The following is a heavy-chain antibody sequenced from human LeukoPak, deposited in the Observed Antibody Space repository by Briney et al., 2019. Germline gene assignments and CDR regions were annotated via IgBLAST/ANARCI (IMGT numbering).Heavy chain of an antibody. CDR1: GFTFGDYA. V-gene: IGHV3-49*03. CDR2: IRSEAYGGTT. D-gene: IGHD3-22*01. CDR3: TRDPDYYDSSGYYSYEGSFDI. Sequence: GGSLRLSCTASGFTFGDYAMSWFRQAPGKGLEWVGFIRSEAYGGTTEYAASVKGRFTISRDDSKSIAYLQMNSLKTEDTAVYYCTRDPDYYDSSGYYSYEGSFDIWGQGTMVTVSS. J-gene: IGHJ3*02.